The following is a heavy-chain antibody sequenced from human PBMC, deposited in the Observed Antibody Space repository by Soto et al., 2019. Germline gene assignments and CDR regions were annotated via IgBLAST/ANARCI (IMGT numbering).Heavy chain of an antibody. Sequence: ASVKVSCKASGGTFSSYTISWVRQAPGQGLEWMGRIIPILGIANYAQKFQGRVTITADKSTSTAYMELSSLRSEDTAVYYCARDSARPAPSIAAREGDYFDYWGQGTLVTVSS. CDR1: GGTFSSYT. D-gene: IGHD6-6*01. V-gene: IGHV1-69*04. J-gene: IGHJ4*02. CDR2: IIPILGIA. CDR3: ARDSARPAPSIAAREGDYFDY.